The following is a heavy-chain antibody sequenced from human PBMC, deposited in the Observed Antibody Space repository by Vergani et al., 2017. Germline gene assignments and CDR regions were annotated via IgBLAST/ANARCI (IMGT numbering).Heavy chain of an antibody. J-gene: IGHJ5*02. CDR3: ARELGRVVTRDWFDP. D-gene: IGHD4-23*01. CDR2: ISSSSSYI. Sequence: EVQLVESGGGLVKPGGSLRLSCAASGFTFSSYSMNWVRQAPGKGLEWVSSISSSSSYIYYADSVQGRFTISRDNAKNSLYLQMNSLRAEDTAVYYCARELGRVVTRDWFDPWGQGTLVTVSS. V-gene: IGHV3-21*01. CDR1: GFTFSSYS.